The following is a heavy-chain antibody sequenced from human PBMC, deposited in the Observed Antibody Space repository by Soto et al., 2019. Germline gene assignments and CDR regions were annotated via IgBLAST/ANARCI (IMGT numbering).Heavy chain of an antibody. J-gene: IGHJ4*02. CDR1: GFTFSSYS. D-gene: IGHD3-16*01. CDR2: ISTSSGTI. CDR3: ARDWGLDY. Sequence: EVQLVESGGGLVQPGGSLRLSCAVFGFTFSSYSMHWVRQAPGKGLEWVSYISTSSGTIYYADSVKGRFTISRDNAKNSLYLQMNSLRAEDTAVYYCARDWGLDYWGQGTLVTVSS. V-gene: IGHV3-48*01.